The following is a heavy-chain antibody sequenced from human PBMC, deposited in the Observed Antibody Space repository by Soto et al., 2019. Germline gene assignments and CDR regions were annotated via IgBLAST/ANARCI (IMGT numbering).Heavy chain of an antibody. V-gene: IGHV1-69*10. J-gene: IGHJ6*02. CDR1: GGTFYNYA. CDR3: ASEEAKNYASSGYFRGNYHYYGMDG. Sequence: SVKVSCKASGGTFYNYAINWVRQAPGQGLEWMGGFIPMHNTATYAQQFQGRVTITADKSTNTAYMELASLRSDDTAVYYCASEEAKNYASSGYFRGNYHYYGMDGWGQGTTVTVAS. CDR2: FIPMHNTA. D-gene: IGHD3-22*01.